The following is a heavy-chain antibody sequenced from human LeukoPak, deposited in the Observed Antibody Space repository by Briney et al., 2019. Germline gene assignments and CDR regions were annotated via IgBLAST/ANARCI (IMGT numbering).Heavy chain of an antibody. V-gene: IGHV4-61*05. Sequence: SETLSLTCTVSGGSISSSSYYWGWIRQTPGKGLEWIGYMYYSGSTNYNPSLRSRVTISVDTPKNQFSLKLSSVTAADTAVYYCASGYSSHDAFDIWGQGTMVTVSS. CDR3: ASGYSSHDAFDI. D-gene: IGHD6-13*01. CDR2: MYYSGST. J-gene: IGHJ3*02. CDR1: GGSISSSSYY.